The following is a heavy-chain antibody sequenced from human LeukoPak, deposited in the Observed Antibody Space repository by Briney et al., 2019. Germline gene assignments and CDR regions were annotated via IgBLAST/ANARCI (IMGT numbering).Heavy chain of an antibody. V-gene: IGHV5-51*01. J-gene: IGHJ4*02. D-gene: IGHD6-19*01. CDR3: ARLGIAVARLGTGFDY. CDR1: GYSFNSYW. Sequence: GESLKISCKGSGYSFNSYWIGWVRQMPGKGLEWMGIIYPGDSDTRYSPSFQGQVTISADKSISTAYLQWSSLKASDTAMYYCARLGIAVARLGTGFDYWGQGTLVTVSS. CDR2: IYPGDSDT.